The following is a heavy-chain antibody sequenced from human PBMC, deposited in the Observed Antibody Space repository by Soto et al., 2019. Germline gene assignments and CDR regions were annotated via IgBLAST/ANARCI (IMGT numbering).Heavy chain of an antibody. Sequence: EVQLLESGGGLVQPGGSLRLSCAASGFTFSTDAMSWVRQAPGKGLEWVSTISGSGGNTYYADSVKGRFTISRDNSKNTLYLQMNSLRADDTAVYSCAKDPLYFGAPPWGQGTLVTVSS. CDR2: ISGSGGNT. D-gene: IGHD3-10*01. CDR3: AKDPLYFGAPP. V-gene: IGHV3-23*01. J-gene: IGHJ4*02. CDR1: GFTFSTDA.